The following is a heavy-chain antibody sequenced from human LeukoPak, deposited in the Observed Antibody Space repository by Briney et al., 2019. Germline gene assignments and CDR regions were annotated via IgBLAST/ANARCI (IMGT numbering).Heavy chain of an antibody. Sequence: PETLSLTCTLSGDTLSSSRFFWAWIRQPPGKGPEWIASISVRGSPKYSPSFQSRVSIFTDTAKNQLSLNLRSVTAADTAVYYCARDANYRDRSGYPSPLDFWGQGILVTVSS. CDR2: ISVRGSP. D-gene: IGHD6-19*01. V-gene: IGHV4-39*02. CDR1: GDTLSSSRFF. J-gene: IGHJ4*02. CDR3: ARDANYRDRSGYPSPLDF.